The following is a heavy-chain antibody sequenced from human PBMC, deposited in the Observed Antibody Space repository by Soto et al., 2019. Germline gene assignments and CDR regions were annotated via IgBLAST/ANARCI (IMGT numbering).Heavy chain of an antibody. D-gene: IGHD2-15*01. Sequence: GGSLRLSCAASGFTFSSYAMSWVRQAPGKGLEWVSAISGSGGSTYYADSVRGRFTISRDNSKNTLYLQMNSLRAEDTAVYYCAKDRFGGLSSCLVNWGQGTLVTVSS. V-gene: IGHV3-23*01. CDR1: GFTFSSYA. CDR2: ISGSGGST. J-gene: IGHJ4*02. CDR3: AKDRFGGLSSCLVN.